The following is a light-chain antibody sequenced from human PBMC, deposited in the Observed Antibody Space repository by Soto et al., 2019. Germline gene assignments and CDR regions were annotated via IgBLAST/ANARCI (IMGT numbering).Light chain of an antibody. CDR3: QQYNNWPPIT. V-gene: IGKV3-15*01. J-gene: IGKJ5*01. CDR1: QSVGSS. CDR2: GAS. Sequence: EIVMTQSPATMSVSPGGRGTLSCRASQSVGSSLAWFQQQPGQALXLILYGASTRATGIPARFSGSGSGTEFTLPISSLQSEDFAVYFCQQYNNWPPITFGQGTRLENK.